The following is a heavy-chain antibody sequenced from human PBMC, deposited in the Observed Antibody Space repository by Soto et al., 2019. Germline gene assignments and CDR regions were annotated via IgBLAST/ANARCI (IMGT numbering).Heavy chain of an antibody. Sequence: EVQLLESGGGLVQPGGSLRLSCAASRFTFSSYAMSWVRHAPGKGLEWVSAISGSGGSTYQADSVKGRFTISRDNSKNTLYLQMSSLRAEDTAAYYCAKGLLGGTVSSFFDSWGQGTLVTVSS. CDR3: AKGLLGGTVSSFFDS. CDR1: RFTFSSYA. V-gene: IGHV3-23*01. J-gene: IGHJ4*02. CDR2: ISGSGGST. D-gene: IGHD3-16*01.